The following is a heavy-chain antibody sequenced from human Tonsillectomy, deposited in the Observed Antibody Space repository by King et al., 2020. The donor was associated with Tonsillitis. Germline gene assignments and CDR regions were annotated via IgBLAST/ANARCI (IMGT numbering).Heavy chain of an antibody. Sequence: VQLVESGGGLVQPGGSLRLSCAASGSTFSSYAMNWVRQAPGKGLEWVSVIGGSGGSTYYADSVKGRFTISRDNSKNTLYLQMNSLGAEDTAVYFCAGGGVYFDSLDYWGQGTLVTVAS. CDR3: AGGGVYFDSLDY. J-gene: IGHJ4*02. V-gene: IGHV3-23*04. CDR2: IGGSGGST. D-gene: IGHD3-9*01. CDR1: GSTFSSYA.